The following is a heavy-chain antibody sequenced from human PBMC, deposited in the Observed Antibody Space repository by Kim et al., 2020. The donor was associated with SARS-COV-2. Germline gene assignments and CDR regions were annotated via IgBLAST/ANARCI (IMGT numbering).Heavy chain of an antibody. CDR2: IWHDGSNK. CDR3: ARESGYYDSSGLEYLDL. CDR1: GVKFKIYG. D-gene: IGHD3-22*01. Sequence: GGSLRLSCAASGVKFKIYGMHWVRQAPGKGLEWLAVIWHDGSNKYYADSVRGRFSISRDNAENTVYLQMNRLKVEDTAIYYCARESGYYDSSGLEYLDLWGQGTRVTVSS. J-gene: IGHJ1*01. V-gene: IGHV3-33*01.